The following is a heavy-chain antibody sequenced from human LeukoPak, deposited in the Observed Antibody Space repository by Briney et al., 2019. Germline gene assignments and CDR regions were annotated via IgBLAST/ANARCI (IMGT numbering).Heavy chain of an antibody. Sequence: SETLSLTCTVSGDSLSSSNWWCWVRQPPGKGLEWIGEIYHSGTTNYNPSLKSRVTISVDKSKNQFSLKLSSVTAADTAVYYCARESLSSLGRGAPIDYWGQGTLVTVSS. CDR2: IYHSGTT. V-gene: IGHV4-4*02. CDR1: GDSLSSSNW. J-gene: IGHJ4*02. CDR3: ARESLSSLGRGAPIDY. D-gene: IGHD3-10*01.